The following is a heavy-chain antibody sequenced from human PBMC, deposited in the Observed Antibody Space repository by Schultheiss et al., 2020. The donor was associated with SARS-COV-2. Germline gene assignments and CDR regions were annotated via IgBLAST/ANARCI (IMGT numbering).Heavy chain of an antibody. CDR3: ARGKDYGGGGWYGMDV. Sequence: SQTLSLTCTVSGGSISSYYWSWIRQHPGKGLEWIGYIYYSGSTYYNPSLKSRVTISVDTSKNQFSLKLSSVTAADTAVYYCARGKDYGGGGWYGMDVWGQGTTVTVSS. V-gene: IGHV4-59*06. J-gene: IGHJ6*02. CDR2: IYYSGST. CDR1: GGSISSYY. D-gene: IGHD4-23*01.